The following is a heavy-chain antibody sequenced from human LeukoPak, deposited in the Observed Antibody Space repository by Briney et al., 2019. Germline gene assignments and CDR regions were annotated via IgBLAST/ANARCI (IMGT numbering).Heavy chain of an antibody. J-gene: IGHJ4*02. V-gene: IGHV3-23*01. CDR3: AKHAVAGTMSYYFDY. Sequence: GGSLRLSCAASGFTFSSYAMSWVRQAPGKGLEWVSAISGSGGSAYYADSVKGRFTISRDNSKNTLYLQMNSLRAEDTAVYYCAKHAVAGTMSYYFDYWGQGTLVTVSS. CDR2: ISGSGGSA. CDR1: GFTFSSYA. D-gene: IGHD6-19*01.